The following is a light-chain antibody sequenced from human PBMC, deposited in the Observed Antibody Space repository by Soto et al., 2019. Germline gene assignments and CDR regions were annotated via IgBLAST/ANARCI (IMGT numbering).Light chain of an antibody. CDR3: QQRSL. J-gene: IGKJ2*01. CDR2: DAS. V-gene: IGKV3-11*01. Sequence: ENVLTQSPATLPLSPGERATLSCRASQNIGSNLAWYQQKPGQAPRLLIYDASKRATGIPARFSGSGSGTDFTLAISSLEPEDFAVYYCQQRSLFGQGTKVEIK. CDR1: QNIGSN.